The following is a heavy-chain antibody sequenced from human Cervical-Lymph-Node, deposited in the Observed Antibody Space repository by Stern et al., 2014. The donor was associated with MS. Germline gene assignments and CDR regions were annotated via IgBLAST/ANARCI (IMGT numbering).Heavy chain of an antibody. CDR3: AENMDV. V-gene: IGHV1-2*02. CDR1: GFTFSNYY. CDR2: ITPKKGDT. Sequence: AQLLESGAEVKKPGASVQVSCKASGFTFSNYYIHWLRQAPGQRPEWMGMITPKKGDTNYAPKFQGTATKTRDTSIRLDPLGGAGLRFDDTAVYYCAENMDVWGQGTVVTVSS. J-gene: IGHJ6*02.